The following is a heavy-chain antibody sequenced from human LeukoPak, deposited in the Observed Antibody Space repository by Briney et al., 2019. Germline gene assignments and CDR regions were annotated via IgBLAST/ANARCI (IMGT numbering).Heavy chain of an antibody. CDR1: GYTFTSYD. V-gene: IGHV1-8*01. Sequence: ASVKVSCKASGYTFTSYDINWVRLATGQGLEWMGWMNPNSGNTGYAQKFQGRVTMTRNTSISTAYMELSSLRSEDTAVYYCARATRGIVVVPAATNKYYFDYWGQGTLVTVSS. CDR2: MNPNSGNT. CDR3: ARATRGIVVVPAATNKYYFDY. D-gene: IGHD2-2*01. J-gene: IGHJ4*02.